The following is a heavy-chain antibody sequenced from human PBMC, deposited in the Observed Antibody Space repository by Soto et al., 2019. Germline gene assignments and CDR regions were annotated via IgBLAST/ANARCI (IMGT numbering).Heavy chain of an antibody. J-gene: IGHJ6*02. CDR3: AAYSSSFYYYYYGMDV. CDR1: GFTFSSYG. D-gene: IGHD6-13*01. V-gene: IGHV3-30*03. CDR2: ISYDGSNK. Sequence: GGSLRLYCAASGFTFSSYGMHWVRQAPGKGLEWVAVISYDGSNKYYADSVKGRFTISRDNSKNTLYLQMNSLRAEDTAVYYCAAYSSSFYYYYYGMDVWGQGTTVTVSS.